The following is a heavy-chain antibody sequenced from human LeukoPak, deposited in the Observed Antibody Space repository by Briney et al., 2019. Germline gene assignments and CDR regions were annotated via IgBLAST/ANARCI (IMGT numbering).Heavy chain of an antibody. V-gene: IGHV5-51*01. Sequence: GESLKISCRGSGYKFANYWIGWVRQRPGQGLEWMGIIYPDDSDSRYSPSFQGQVTISADKSITTAYLQWSSLKASDTAVYYCARLMGTAYGSFDYWGQGSQVIVSS. CDR3: ARLMGTAYGSFDY. J-gene: IGHJ4*02. CDR1: GYKFANYW. CDR2: IYPDDSDS. D-gene: IGHD2-15*01.